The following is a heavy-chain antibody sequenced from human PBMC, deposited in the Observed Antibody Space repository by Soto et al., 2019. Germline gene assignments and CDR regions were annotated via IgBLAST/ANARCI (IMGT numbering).Heavy chain of an antibody. CDR3: ARGGYDFWSGYYTGPYDAFDI. CDR1: GFTFSSYS. CDR2: ISSSSSYI. V-gene: IGHV3-21*01. J-gene: IGHJ3*02. D-gene: IGHD3-3*01. Sequence: EVPLVESGGGLVKPGGSLRLSCAASGFTFSSYSMNWVRQAPGKGLEWVSSISSSSSYIYYADSVKGRFTISRDNAKNSLYLQMNSLRAEDTAVYYCARGGYDFWSGYYTGPYDAFDIWGQGTMVTVSS.